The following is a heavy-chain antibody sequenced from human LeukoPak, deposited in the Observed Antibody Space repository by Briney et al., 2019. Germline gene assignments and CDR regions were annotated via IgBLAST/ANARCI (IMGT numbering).Heavy chain of an antibody. Sequence: GGSLRLSCAASGFTFSSYAMSWVRQAPGKGLEWVSTISGSGGSTYYADSVKGRFTISRDNSKNTLYLQMNSLRAEDTAVYYCAKDGDGIQYFDYWGQGTLVTVSS. D-gene: IGHD7-27*01. V-gene: IGHV3-23*01. CDR1: GFTFSSYA. CDR2: ISGSGGST. CDR3: AKDGDGIQYFDY. J-gene: IGHJ4*02.